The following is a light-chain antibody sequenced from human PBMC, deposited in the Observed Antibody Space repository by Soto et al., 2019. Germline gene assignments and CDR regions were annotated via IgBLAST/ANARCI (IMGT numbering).Light chain of an antibody. CDR1: QSISSY. V-gene: IGKV1-39*01. CDR3: QQSYRWT. J-gene: IGKJ1*01. Sequence: DIQMTQSPSSLSASVGDRVTITCRASQSISSYLNWYQQKPGKAPKLLIYAASSLQSGVPSRFSGSGSGTDFTITISSLQPEDFATYYCQQSYRWTFGQGTKVEIK. CDR2: AAS.